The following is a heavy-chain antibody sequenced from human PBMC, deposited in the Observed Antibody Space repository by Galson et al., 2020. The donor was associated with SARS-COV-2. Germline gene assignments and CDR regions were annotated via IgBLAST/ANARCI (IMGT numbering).Heavy chain of an antibody. D-gene: IGHD1-26*01. CDR2: ISYDGSNK. CDR3: ARARYSGSTDY. CDR1: GFTFSSYA. V-gene: IGHV3-30*04. J-gene: IGHJ4*02. Sequence: GGSLRLSCAASGFTFSSYAMHWVRQAPGKGLEWVAVISYDGSNKYYADSVKGRFTISRDNSKNTLYLQMNSLRAEDTAVYYCARARYSGSTDYWGQGTLVTVSS.